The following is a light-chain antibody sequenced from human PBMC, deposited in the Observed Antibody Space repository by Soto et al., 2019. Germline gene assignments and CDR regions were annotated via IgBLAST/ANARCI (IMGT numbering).Light chain of an antibody. CDR3: AAWDDSLNGYG. Sequence: QSLLTQPPSSSGTPGQRVTISCSAGSSNIGTNSVNWDQQLPGTAPTLLIYNNNQGPSGVPDRFSGSKSGTSASLAISGLQSEDEADYYCAAWDDSLNGYGFGTGTKVTVL. CDR2: NNN. CDR1: SSNIGTNS. V-gene: IGLV1-44*01. J-gene: IGLJ1*01.